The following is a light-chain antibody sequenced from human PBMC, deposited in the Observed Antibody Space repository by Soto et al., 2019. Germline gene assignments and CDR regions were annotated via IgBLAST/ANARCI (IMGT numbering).Light chain of an antibody. J-gene: IGLJ1*01. CDR3: SSLTTSFTYV. V-gene: IGLV2-14*01. CDR2: EVS. Sequence: QSALTQPASGSGSPGQSVAISCTGTSSDVGAYNYISWYQQHPGKAPKLLLSEVSNRPSGVSDRFSGSKSGNTASLTSSGLQAEDEADYYCSSLTTSFTYVFGTGTKLAAL. CDR1: SSDVGAYNY.